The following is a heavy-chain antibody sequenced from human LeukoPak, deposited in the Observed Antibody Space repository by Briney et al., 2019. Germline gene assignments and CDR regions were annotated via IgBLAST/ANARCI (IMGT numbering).Heavy chain of an antibody. CDR1: GYTFTGYY. Sequence: ASVKVSCKTSGYTFTGYYMHWVRQAPGQGLEWMGWINPNGGTNSAQKFQGWVTMTRDTSASTAYMELSRLRSDDTAVYYCARDRGASGQFDYWGQGTLVTVSS. J-gene: IGHJ4*02. CDR2: INPNGGT. CDR3: ARDRGASGQFDY. V-gene: IGHV1-2*04. D-gene: IGHD3-10*01.